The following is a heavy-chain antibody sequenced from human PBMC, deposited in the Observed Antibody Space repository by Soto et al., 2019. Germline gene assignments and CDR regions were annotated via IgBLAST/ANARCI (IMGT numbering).Heavy chain of an antibody. D-gene: IGHD3-10*01. V-gene: IGHV3-11*01. CDR3: ARGMVRGVDDAFDI. Sequence: VRLSFAASGFTFSDYYMSWIRQAAGKGLEWVSYISSSGSTIYYADSVKGRFTISRDNAKNSLYLQMNSLRAEDTAVYYCARGMVRGVDDAFDIWGQGTMVTVSS. J-gene: IGHJ3*02. CDR2: ISSSGSTI. CDR1: GFTFSDYY.